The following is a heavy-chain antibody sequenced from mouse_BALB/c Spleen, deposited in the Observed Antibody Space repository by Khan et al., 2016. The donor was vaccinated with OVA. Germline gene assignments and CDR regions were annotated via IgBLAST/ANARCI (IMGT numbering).Heavy chain of an antibody. CDR1: GFNIKETY. D-gene: IGHD2-1*01. V-gene: IGHV14-3*02. Sequence: VQLKQSGAELVKPGASVKLSCTASGFNIKETYMHWVKQRPEQGLEWMGRIDPANGNTKYDPKFQGKTTITADTSSNTAYLQLSSLTSENTAVYYCARNGNYYYAMDYWGQGTSVTVSS. CDR3: ARNGNYYYAMDY. CDR2: IDPANGNT. J-gene: IGHJ4*01.